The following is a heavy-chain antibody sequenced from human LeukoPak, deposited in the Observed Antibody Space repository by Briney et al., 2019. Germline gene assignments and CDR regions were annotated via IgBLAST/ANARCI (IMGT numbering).Heavy chain of an antibody. J-gene: IGHJ4*02. CDR2: LSGDGYST. V-gene: IGHV3-23*01. Sequence: PGGSLRLSCAASGFTFTSYAMSWVRQAPGKGLEWVSGLSGDGYSTFYADSVKGRFTISRDNSENTLFLQMNSLRAEDTAVYYCAKHRGSGWYYEDYWGQGTLVTVSS. CDR1: GFTFTSYA. D-gene: IGHD6-19*01. CDR3: AKHRGSGWYYEDY.